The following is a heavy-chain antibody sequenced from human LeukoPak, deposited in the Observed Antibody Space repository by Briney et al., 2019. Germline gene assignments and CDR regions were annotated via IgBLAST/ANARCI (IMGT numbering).Heavy chain of an antibody. V-gene: IGHV3-33*01. CDR2: IWYNGSEK. D-gene: IGHD6-13*01. J-gene: IGHJ6*02. CDR3: ARDPIAAADGAYSFGMDV. Sequence: GGSLRLSCAASGFTFSNYGMHWVRQAAGQGPEWVAVIWYNGSEKYYADSVKGRFTISRDNSKNTVDLQLNSLRAEDTAVYYCARDPIAAADGAYSFGMDVWGQGTTVTVSS. CDR1: GFTFSNYG.